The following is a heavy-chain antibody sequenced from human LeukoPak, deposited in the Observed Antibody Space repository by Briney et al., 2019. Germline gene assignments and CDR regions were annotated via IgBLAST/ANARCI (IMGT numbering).Heavy chain of an antibody. V-gene: IGHV3-23*01. Sequence: PGGSLRLSCAASGFNFITRAMTWVRQTPGKGLEWVPSISGSAITTHYAESVKGRFTISRDNSKNTLFLQMNNLRADDTAVYYCAKGVMTMVITYFDHWGHGTLVAVSS. CDR1: GFNFITRA. D-gene: IGHD4/OR15-4a*01. J-gene: IGHJ4*01. CDR3: AKGVMTMVITYFDH. CDR2: ISGSAITT.